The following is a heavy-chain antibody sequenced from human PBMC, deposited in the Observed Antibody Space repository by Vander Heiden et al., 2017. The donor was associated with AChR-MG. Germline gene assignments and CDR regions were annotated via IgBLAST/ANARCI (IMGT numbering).Heavy chain of an antibody. J-gene: IGHJ4*02. CDR1: SSYG. CDR2: ISYDGSNK. D-gene: IGHD5-12*01. V-gene: IGHV3-30*18. CDR3: AKDPAGMATTEDY. Sequence: SSYGMHWVRQAPGKGLEWVAVISYDGSNKYYADSVKGRFTISRDNSKNTLYLQMNSLRAEDTAVYYCAKDPAGMATTEDYWGQGTLVTVSS.